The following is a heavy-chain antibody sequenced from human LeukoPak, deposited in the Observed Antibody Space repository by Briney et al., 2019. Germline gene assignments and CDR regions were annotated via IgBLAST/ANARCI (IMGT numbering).Heavy chain of an antibody. D-gene: IGHD2-15*01. J-gene: IGHJ3*02. V-gene: IGHV3-74*01. Sequence: GGSLRLSCAASGFTFSSYWMHWVRQAPGKGLVWVSRINSDGSSTSYADSVKGRFTISRDNAKNTLYLQMNSLRAEDTAVYYCARPCSGGSCYPWSAFDIWGQGTMVTVS. CDR3: ARPCSGGSCYPWSAFDI. CDR2: INSDGSST. CDR1: GFTFSSYW.